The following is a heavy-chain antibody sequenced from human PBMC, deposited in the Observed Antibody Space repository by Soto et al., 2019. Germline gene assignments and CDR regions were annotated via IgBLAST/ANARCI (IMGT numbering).Heavy chain of an antibody. CDR2: ITGTGGNT. CDR3: ARIRGYWYGLDV. V-gene: IGHV3-23*01. J-gene: IGHJ6*02. CDR1: GFPLSTYG. Sequence: EEQLLESGGGLVQPGGSLRLSCAASGFPLSTYGMTWVRQAPGKGLEWVSAITGTGGNTYYVDSVKGRFTSSRDNSKNMLYLQVNSLRVEDTAVYYCARIRGYWYGLDVWGQGTSVTVSS.